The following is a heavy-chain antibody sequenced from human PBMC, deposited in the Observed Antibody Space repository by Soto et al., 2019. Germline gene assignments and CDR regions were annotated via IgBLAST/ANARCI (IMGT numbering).Heavy chain of an antibody. CDR3: ARDSDWFDP. CDR1: GGSISSYY. J-gene: IGHJ5*02. Sequence: QVQLQESGPGLVKPSETLSLTCTVSGGSISSYYWSWIRQPPGKGLEWIGYIYYSGSTNYNPSLKSRVTISVDTSKNQFSLKLSSVTAADTAVYYRARDSDWFDPWGQGTLVTVSS. V-gene: IGHV4-59*01. CDR2: IYYSGST.